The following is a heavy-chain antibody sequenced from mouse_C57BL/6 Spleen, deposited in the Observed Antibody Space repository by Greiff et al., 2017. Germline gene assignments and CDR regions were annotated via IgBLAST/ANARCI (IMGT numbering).Heavy chain of an antibody. Sequence: QVQLQQSGAELARPGASVKMSCKASGYTFTSYTMHWVKQRPGQGLEWIGYINPSSGYTKYNQKYKDKATLTADKSSSTAYMQLSSLTSEDSAVYYCARNYGSSRYAMDYWGQGTSVTVSS. CDR1: GYTFTSYT. CDR3: ARNYGSSRYAMDY. D-gene: IGHD1-1*01. CDR2: INPSSGYT. J-gene: IGHJ4*01. V-gene: IGHV1-4*01.